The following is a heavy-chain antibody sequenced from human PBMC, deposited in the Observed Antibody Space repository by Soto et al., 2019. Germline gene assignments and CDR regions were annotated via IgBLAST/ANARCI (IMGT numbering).Heavy chain of an antibody. CDR3: ARVGLSIAARPGYYYGMDV. J-gene: IGHJ6*02. D-gene: IGHD6-6*01. Sequence: ASVKVSCKASGGTFSSYAISWVRQAPGQGLEWMGGIIPIFGTANYAQKFQGRVTITADESTSTAYMELSSLRSEDTAVYYCARVGLSIAARPGYYYGMDVWGQGTTVTVSS. CDR1: GGTFSSYA. V-gene: IGHV1-69*13. CDR2: IIPIFGTA.